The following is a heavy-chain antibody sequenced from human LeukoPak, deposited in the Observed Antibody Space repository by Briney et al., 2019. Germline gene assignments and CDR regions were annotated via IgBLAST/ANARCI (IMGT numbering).Heavy chain of an antibody. CDR2: ISSGGST. CDR1: GFTVSSYD. CDR3: ARDLSNRGYDYGSSWGSV. D-gene: IGHD5-12*01. J-gene: IGHJ4*02. Sequence: GGSLRLSCAASGFTVSSYDMSWVRQAPGKGLEWVAVISSGGSTYYVDSVKDRFTISRDNSKNTLNLQINSLRAEDTPVYYCARDLSNRGYDYGSSWGSVWGQGTLVTVSS. V-gene: IGHV3-66*01.